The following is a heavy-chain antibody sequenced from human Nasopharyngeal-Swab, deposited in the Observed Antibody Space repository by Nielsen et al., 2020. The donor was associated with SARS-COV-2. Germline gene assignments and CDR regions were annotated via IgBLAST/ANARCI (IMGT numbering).Heavy chain of an antibody. J-gene: IGHJ5*02. CDR2: INTNTGNP. CDR3: ARGRQWPYNWFDP. Sequence: ASVKVSCKASGYTFTSYGISWVRQAPGQGLEWMGWINTNTGNPTYAQGFTGRFVFSLDTSVSTAYLQISSLKAEDTAVYYCARGRQWPYNWFDPWGQGTLVTVSS. D-gene: IGHD6-19*01. V-gene: IGHV7-4-1*02. CDR1: GYTFTSYG.